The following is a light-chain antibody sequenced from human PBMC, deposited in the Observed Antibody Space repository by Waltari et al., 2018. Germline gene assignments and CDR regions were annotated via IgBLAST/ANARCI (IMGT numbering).Light chain of an antibody. Sequence: EIVLTQSPGTLSLSPGESATLSCRASQSSSSNYLSWYQHKPGQAPRLLIYGASRRATGVPDSCSGSGSGTDFTLTISRLEPEDFAVYFCQQYGGSPPMYTFGQGTKLEIK. CDR2: GAS. J-gene: IGKJ2*01. CDR3: QQYGGSPPMYT. V-gene: IGKV3-20*01. CDR1: QSSSSNY.